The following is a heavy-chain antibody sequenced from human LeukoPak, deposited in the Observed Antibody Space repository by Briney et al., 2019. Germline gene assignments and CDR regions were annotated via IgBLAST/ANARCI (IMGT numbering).Heavy chain of an antibody. V-gene: IGHV4-4*02. J-gene: IGHJ5*02. CDR3: ARELLVFDIVVVPAAHYTNWFDP. CDR2: INHSGST. CDR1: GGSISTNNW. Sequence: PSETLSLTCAVSGGSISTNNWWSWVRQPPGKGLEWIGEINHSGSTNYNPSLKSRVTISVDTSKNQFSLKLSSVTAADTAVYYCARELLVFDIVVVPAAHYTNWFDPWGQGTLVTVSS. D-gene: IGHD2-2*01.